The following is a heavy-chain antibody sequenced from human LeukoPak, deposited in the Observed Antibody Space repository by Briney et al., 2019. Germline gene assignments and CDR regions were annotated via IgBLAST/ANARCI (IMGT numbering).Heavy chain of an antibody. Sequence: SETLSLTCTVSGGSISNYYWTWIRQPAGKGLEWIGRIYTSGGTNYNPSLKSRVTMSVDTSKNHFYLKLSSVTAADTAVYYCARQGSGSSYYYYTFPYWGQGTLVTVSP. CDR1: GGSISNYY. CDR2: IYTSGGT. D-gene: IGHD1-26*01. J-gene: IGHJ4*02. V-gene: IGHV4-4*07. CDR3: ARQGSGSSYYYYTFPY.